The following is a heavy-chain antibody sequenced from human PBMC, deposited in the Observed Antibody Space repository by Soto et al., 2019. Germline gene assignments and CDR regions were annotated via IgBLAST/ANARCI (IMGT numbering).Heavy chain of an antibody. J-gene: IGHJ3*02. CDR1: GFTFSSYA. CDR2: ISGSGGST. D-gene: IGHD3-22*01. CDR3: AKALGSGYYCGGAFDI. Sequence: EVQLLVSGGDLVQPGGSLRLSCAASGFTFSSYAMSWVRQAPGKGLEWVSAISGSGGSTYYADSVKGRFTISRDNSKNTLYLQMNSLRAEDTAVYYCAKALGSGYYCGGAFDIWGQGTMVTVSS. V-gene: IGHV3-23*01.